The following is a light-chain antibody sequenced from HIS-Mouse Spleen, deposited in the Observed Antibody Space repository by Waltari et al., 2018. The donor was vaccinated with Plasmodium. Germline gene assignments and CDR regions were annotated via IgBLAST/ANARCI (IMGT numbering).Light chain of an antibody. V-gene: IGKV3-11*01. CDR2: DAS. Sequence: EIVLTQSPATLSLSPGERATLSCMASQSVSSYLAWYQQTPGQAPRPLIYDASNRATGIPARFSGSGSGTDFTLTISSLEPEDFAVYYCQQRSNWPRVLTFGGGTKVEIK. CDR1: QSVSSY. CDR3: QQRSNWPRVLT. J-gene: IGKJ4*01.